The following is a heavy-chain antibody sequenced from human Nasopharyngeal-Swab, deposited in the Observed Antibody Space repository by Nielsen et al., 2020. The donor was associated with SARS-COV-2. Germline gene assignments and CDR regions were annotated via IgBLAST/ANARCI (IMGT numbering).Heavy chain of an antibody. CDR2: IYPGDSET. J-gene: IGHJ6*02. CDR3: ARVQGYCTGGSCYSVFYYFAMDV. D-gene: IGHD2-15*01. CDR1: GYSFTNYW. Sequence: GGSLRLSCKGSGYSFTNYWIGWVRQMPGKGLEWMGIIYPGDSETRYSPSFEGQVPISVDKSISTAYLQWSSLKASDTAMYYCARVQGYCTGGSCYSVFYYFAMDVWGQGTTVTVSS. V-gene: IGHV5-51*01.